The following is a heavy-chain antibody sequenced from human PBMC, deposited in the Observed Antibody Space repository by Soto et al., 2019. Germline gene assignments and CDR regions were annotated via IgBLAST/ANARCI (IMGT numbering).Heavy chain of an antibody. Sequence: SETLSLTCTVSGGSISSGDYYWSWIRQPPGKGLEWIGYIYYSGSTYYNPSLKSRVTISVDTSKNQLSLKLSSVTAADTAVYYCARASGYSYGFDYWGQGTLVTVSS. CDR3: ARASGYSYGFDY. CDR2: IYYSGST. D-gene: IGHD5-18*01. J-gene: IGHJ4*02. CDR1: GGSISSGDYY. V-gene: IGHV4-30-4*01.